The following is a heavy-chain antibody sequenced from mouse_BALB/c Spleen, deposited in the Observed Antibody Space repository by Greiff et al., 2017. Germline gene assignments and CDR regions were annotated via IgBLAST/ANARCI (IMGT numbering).Heavy chain of an antibody. CDR3: ARSPYYGSSYYFDY. V-gene: IGHV4-1*02. J-gene: IGHJ2*01. Sequence: DVQLQESGGGLVQPGGSLKLSCAASGFDFSRYWMSWVRQAPGKGLEWIGEINPDSSTINYTPSLKDKFIISGDNAKNTLYLQMSKVRSEDTALYYCARSPYYGSSYYFDYWGQGTTLTVSS. CDR2: INPDSSTI. CDR1: GFDFSRYW. D-gene: IGHD1-1*01.